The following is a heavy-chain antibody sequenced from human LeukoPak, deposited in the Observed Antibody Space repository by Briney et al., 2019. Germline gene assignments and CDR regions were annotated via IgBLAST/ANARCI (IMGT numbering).Heavy chain of an antibody. CDR2: ISSSSSYI. Sequence: GGSLRLSCAASGFTFSSYSMNWVRQAPGKGLEWVSSISSSSSYIYYADSVKGRFTISRDNAKNSLYLQMNSLRAEDTAVYYCARDSSGWYQRWFDPWGQGTLVTVSS. D-gene: IGHD6-19*01. CDR1: GFTFSSYS. J-gene: IGHJ5*02. V-gene: IGHV3-21*01. CDR3: ARDSSGWYQRWFDP.